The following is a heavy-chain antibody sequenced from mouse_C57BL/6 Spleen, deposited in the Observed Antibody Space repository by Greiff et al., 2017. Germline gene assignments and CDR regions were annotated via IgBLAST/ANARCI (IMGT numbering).Heavy chain of an antibody. V-gene: IGHV14-4*01. Sequence: EVQLQQSGAELVRPGASVKLSCTASGFNIKDDYMHWVKQRPEQGLEWIGWIDPENGDTEYASKFQGKATITADTSSNTAYLQLSSLTSEDTAVYYCTNYYGSSYDYWYFDVWGTGTTVTVSS. CDR3: TNYYGSSYDYWYFDV. D-gene: IGHD1-1*01. CDR2: IDPENGDT. J-gene: IGHJ1*03. CDR1: GFNIKDDY.